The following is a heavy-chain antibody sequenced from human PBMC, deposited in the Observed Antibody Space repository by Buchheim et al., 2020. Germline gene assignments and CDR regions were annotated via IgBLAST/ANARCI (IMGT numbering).Heavy chain of an antibody. CDR1: GGSISNYY. CDR3: ARERGGGSAFYYEGGVDH. CDR2: ISHSGTT. J-gene: IGHJ4*02. Sequence: QVQLQESGPGQVKPSETLSLTCIVSGGSISNYYWSWIRQPPGKGLEWIGYISHSGTTNYNPSLKGRVTMSVDTSKNQVSLKVTSVTAADTAVYYCARERGGGSAFYYEGGVDHWGQGA. D-gene: IGHD3-22*01. V-gene: IGHV4-59*01.